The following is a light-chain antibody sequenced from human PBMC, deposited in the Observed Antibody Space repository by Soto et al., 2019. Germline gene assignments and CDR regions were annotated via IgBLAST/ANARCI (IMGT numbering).Light chain of an antibody. Sequence: QSVLTQPASVSGSPGQSITISCTGTSSDVGVYKYVSWYQQHPGKAPKLMIYDVSNRPSGVSNRFSGSKSGNTASLTISGLQTEDEADYYCTSYTSSSTVHVVFGGGTKVTVL. CDR1: SSDVGVYKY. V-gene: IGLV2-14*01. CDR2: DVS. J-gene: IGLJ2*01. CDR3: TSYTSSSTVHVV.